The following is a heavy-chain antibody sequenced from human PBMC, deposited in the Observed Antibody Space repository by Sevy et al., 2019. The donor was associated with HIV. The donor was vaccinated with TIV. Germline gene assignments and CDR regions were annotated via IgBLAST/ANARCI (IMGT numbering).Heavy chain of an antibody. Sequence: GGSLRLSCAASGLTFSSYWMTWVRQAPGKGLEWVANINQGGSQEYYVDSVKGRFTTSRDNAKNSLYLQINSLRAEDTAVYYCATILPAGVPAEYFKHWGQGTLVTVSS. D-gene: IGHD2-2*01. CDR3: ATILPAGVPAEYFKH. CDR1: GLTFSSYW. V-gene: IGHV3-7*01. CDR2: INQGGSQE. J-gene: IGHJ1*01.